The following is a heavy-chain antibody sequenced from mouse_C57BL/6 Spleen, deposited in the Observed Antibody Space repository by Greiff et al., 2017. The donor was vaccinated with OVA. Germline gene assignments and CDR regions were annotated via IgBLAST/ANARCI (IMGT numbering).Heavy chain of an antibody. CDR3: AKHRSNGDAMDY. CDR1: GYSFTSYY. CDR2: IYPGSGNT. V-gene: IGHV1-66*01. J-gene: IGHJ4*01. Sequence: VQLQQSGPELVKPGASVKISCKASGYSFTSYYIHWVKQRPGQGLEWIGWIYPGSGNTKYNEKFKGKATLTVDPSSSTAYMQLSSLASEDSAIYYCAKHRSNGDAMDYWGKGTSVTVSS. D-gene: IGHD2-5*01.